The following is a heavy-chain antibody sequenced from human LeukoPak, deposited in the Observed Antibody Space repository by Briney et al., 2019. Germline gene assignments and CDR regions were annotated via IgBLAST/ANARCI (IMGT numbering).Heavy chain of an antibody. CDR2: VYYAGST. J-gene: IGHJ3*02. CDR3: ARNVAAGPGVAFDI. Sequence: SETLSLTCTVSGDSVSRFYWSWIRQPPGKGLEWIGYVYYAGSTKYNPSLKSRVTMSVDTSKNHFSLKLSAVTAADTAVYFCARNVAAGPGVAFDIWGQGTMVTVSS. CDR1: GDSVSRFY. V-gene: IGHV4-59*08. D-gene: IGHD2-15*01.